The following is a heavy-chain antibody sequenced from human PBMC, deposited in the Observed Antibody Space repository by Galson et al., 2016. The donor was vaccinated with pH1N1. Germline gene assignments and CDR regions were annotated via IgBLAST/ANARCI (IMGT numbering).Heavy chain of an antibody. V-gene: IGHV4-39*01. CDR3: ASHDRGDYVGWLDP. CDR1: GGSISSSSYY. CDR2: IYYSGST. D-gene: IGHD4-17*01. J-gene: IGHJ5*02. Sequence: SETLSLTCTVSGGSISSSSYYWGWIRQPPGKGLEWIGSIYYSGSTYYNPTPKSRVTISVDTSKNQFSLKLSSVTAADTAVYYCASHDRGDYVGWLDPWGQGTLVTVSS.